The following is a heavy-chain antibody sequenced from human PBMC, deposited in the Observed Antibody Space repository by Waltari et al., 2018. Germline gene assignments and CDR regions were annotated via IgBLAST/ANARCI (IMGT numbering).Heavy chain of an antibody. Sequence: QVQLLQSGAEVKKPGASVKVSCKVSGDTVSELSIHWVRQAPGKGLEWMGGVEPEHGEIISAQKFQGRLTLTEDTSTDTAYMELSSLRSEDTAVYYCTIYRDGDYVSLGFDPWGQGTLVTVSS. J-gene: IGHJ5*02. CDR3: TIYRDGDYVSLGFDP. V-gene: IGHV1-24*01. CDR1: GDTVSELS. CDR2: VEPEHGEI. D-gene: IGHD4-17*01.